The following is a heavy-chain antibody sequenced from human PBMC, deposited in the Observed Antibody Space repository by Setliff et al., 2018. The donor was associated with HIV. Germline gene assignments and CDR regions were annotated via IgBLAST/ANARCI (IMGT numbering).Heavy chain of an antibody. D-gene: IGHD6-13*01. CDR2: IYTSGST. CDR1: GGSISSYY. Sequence: PSETLSLTCTVSGGSISSYYLSWIRQPAGKGLDWIGRIYTSGSTNYNPSLKSRVTMSVDTSKNQFSLKLISVTAADTAVYYCARVGKQQLVLNYAFDIWGQGTMVTVSS. V-gene: IGHV4-4*07. J-gene: IGHJ3*02. CDR3: ARVGKQQLVLNYAFDI.